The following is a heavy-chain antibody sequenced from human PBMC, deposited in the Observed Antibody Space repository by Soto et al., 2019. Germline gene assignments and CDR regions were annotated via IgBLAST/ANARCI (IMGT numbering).Heavy chain of an antibody. V-gene: IGHV3-30*14. J-gene: IGHJ4*02. Sequence: QVQLVESGGGVVQPGTSLRLSCVGSGFTFRSYVIHWVRQAPGKGLEWVALTSYDGTNNYYGDSVKGRFTISRDNSKNTGDLPKDSPRLEDPSLYYCARWGTTGGLDVWGPGTLVSVSS. CDR2: TSYDGTNN. D-gene: IGHD3-16*01. CDR1: GFTFRSYV. CDR3: ARWGTTGGLDV.